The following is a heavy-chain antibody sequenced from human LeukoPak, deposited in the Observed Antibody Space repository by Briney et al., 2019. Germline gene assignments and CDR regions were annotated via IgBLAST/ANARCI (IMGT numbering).Heavy chain of an antibody. Sequence: SQTLSLTCTVSGGSISSGSYYWSWIRQPAGKGLEWIGRIYTSGSTNYNPSLKSRVTISVDTSKNQFSLKLSSVTAADTAVYYCARLGGSSSSLDYWGQGTLVTVSS. J-gene: IGHJ4*02. CDR2: IYTSGST. D-gene: IGHD6-6*01. V-gene: IGHV4-61*02. CDR1: GGSISSGSYY. CDR3: ARLGGSSSSLDY.